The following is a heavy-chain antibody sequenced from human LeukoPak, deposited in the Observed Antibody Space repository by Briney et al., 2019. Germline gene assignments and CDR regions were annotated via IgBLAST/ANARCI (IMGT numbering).Heavy chain of an antibody. J-gene: IGHJ1*01. CDR3: ARHYNGSGSYYQH. CDR1: GGSISSYY. D-gene: IGHD3-10*01. CDR2: IYYSGST. V-gene: IGHV4-59*08. Sequence: SETLSLTCTVSGGSISSYYWSWIRQPPGKGLEWIGYIYYSGSTNYNPSLKSRVTISVDTSKNQFSLKLSSVTAADTAVYYCARHYNGSGSYYQHWGQGTLVTVSS.